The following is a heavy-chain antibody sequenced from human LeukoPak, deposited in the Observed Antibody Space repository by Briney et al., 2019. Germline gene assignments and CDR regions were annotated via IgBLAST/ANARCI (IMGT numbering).Heavy chain of an antibody. CDR2: ISSSSSYI. Sequence: PGGSLRLSCAASGFTFSSYSMNWVRQAPGKGLEWVSSISSSSSYIYYADSVKGRFTISRDNDKNSLYLQMNSLRAEDTAVYYCARDLGYSSGWYDYWGQGTLVTVSS. V-gene: IGHV3-21*01. CDR1: GFTFSSYS. J-gene: IGHJ4*02. CDR3: ARDLGYSSGWYDY. D-gene: IGHD6-19*01.